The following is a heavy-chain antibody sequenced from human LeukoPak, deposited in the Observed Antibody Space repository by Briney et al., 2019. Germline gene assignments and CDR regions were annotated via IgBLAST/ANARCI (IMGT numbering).Heavy chain of an antibody. D-gene: IGHD3-9*01. CDR3: ARDEGPRYFDWLPLDY. J-gene: IGHJ4*02. CDR2: INTDGSST. CDR1: GFTFSDYW. Sequence: GGSLRLSCAASGFTFSDYWMHWVRQAPGKGLVWVSRINTDGSSTSYADSVKGRFTISRDNAKNTLYLQMNSLRAEDTAVYYCARDEGPRYFDWLPLDYWGQGILVTVSS. V-gene: IGHV3-74*01.